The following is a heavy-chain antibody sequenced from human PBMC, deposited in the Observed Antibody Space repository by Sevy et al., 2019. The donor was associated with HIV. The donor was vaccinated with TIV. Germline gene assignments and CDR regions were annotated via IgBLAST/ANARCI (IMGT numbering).Heavy chain of an antibody. J-gene: IGHJ4*02. V-gene: IGHV3-21*01. CDR2: ISSSSSYI. CDR1: GFTFSSYS. Sequence: GGSLRLSCAASGFTFSSYSMNWARQAPGKGLEWVSSISSSSSYIYYADSVKGRFTISRDNAKNSLYLQMNSLRAEDTAVYYCASLSVTTSPGDYFDYWGQGTLVTVSS. D-gene: IGHD4-17*01. CDR3: ASLSVTTSPGDYFDY.